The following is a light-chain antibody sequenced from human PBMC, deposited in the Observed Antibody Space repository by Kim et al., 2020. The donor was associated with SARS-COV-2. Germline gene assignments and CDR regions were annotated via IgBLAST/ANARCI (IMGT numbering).Light chain of an antibody. CDR2: DAT. V-gene: IGKV3-11*01. J-gene: IGKJ5*01. CDR1: QSVGTY. Sequence: TTLSWSRGERSTHCCRGSQSVGTYLAWYQQKPGQAPRHLIYDATKRATGIPARFRGSGSGTDFTLTIGTVEPEDSAVYYCQQRGNFGQGTRLEIK. CDR3: QQRGN.